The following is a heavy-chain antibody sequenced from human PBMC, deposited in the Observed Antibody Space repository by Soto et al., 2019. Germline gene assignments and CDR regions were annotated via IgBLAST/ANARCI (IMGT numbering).Heavy chain of an antibody. CDR3: ARDFCSGGSCPNWFGP. Sequence: GGSLRLSCAASGFTFSSYWMSWVREAPGKGLEWVANIKQDGSEKYYVDSVKGRFTISRDNAKNSLYLQMNSLRAEDTAVYYCARDFCSGGSCPNWFGPWGQGTLVTVSS. D-gene: IGHD2-15*01. CDR2: IKQDGSEK. J-gene: IGHJ5*02. CDR1: GFTFSSYW. V-gene: IGHV3-7*03.